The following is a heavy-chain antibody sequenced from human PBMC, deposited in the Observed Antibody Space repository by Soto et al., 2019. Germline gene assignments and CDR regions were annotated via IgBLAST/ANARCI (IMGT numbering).Heavy chain of an antibody. CDR3: AREEKQLSRYGGDFDY. CDR1: DGSVNSGNYY. D-gene: IGHD3-16*01. V-gene: IGHV4-61*01. CDR2: IYYIGTT. Sequence: NPSETLSLTCSVSDGSVNSGNYYWSWIRQPPGKGLEWIGHIYYIGTTDYNPSLKSRVTISVDTSKNQFSLKVTSVTAADTAMYFCAREEKQLSRYGGDFDYWGQGILVTVSS. J-gene: IGHJ4*02.